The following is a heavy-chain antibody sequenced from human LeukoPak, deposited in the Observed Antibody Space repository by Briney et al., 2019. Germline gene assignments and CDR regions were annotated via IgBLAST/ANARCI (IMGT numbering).Heavy chain of an antibody. V-gene: IGHV3-53*01. CDR3: ARIEWERLGRAFDI. D-gene: IGHD1-26*01. CDR1: GFIFSNYW. J-gene: IGHJ3*02. CDR2: IYNTGAT. Sequence: PGGSLRLSCAASGFIFSNYWMSWVRQAPGKGLEWVSSIYNTGATHYAESVKGRFTISRDNSKNTLFLQMNSLRAEDMAVYYCARIEWERLGRAFDIWGQGTMVTVSS.